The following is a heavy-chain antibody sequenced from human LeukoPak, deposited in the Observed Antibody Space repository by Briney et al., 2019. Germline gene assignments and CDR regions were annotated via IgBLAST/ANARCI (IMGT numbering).Heavy chain of an antibody. Sequence: GRSLRLSCAASGFTFSSYAMHWVRQAPGKGLEWVAVISYDGSNKYYADSVKGRFTISRDNSMNTLYLQMNSLRAEDTAVYYCARAPTTVTLRGAFDIWGQGTMVTVSS. V-gene: IGHV3-30-3*01. CDR3: ARAPTTVTLRGAFDI. CDR1: GFTFSSYA. D-gene: IGHD4-17*01. CDR2: ISYDGSNK. J-gene: IGHJ3*02.